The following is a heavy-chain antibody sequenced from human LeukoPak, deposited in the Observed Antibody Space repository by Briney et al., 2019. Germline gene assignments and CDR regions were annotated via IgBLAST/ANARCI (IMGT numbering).Heavy chain of an antibody. J-gene: IGHJ4*02. Sequence: GRSLRLSCAASGFTFSSYSMNWVRHAPGKGLEWDSYISSSSSTIYYADSVKGRFTISRDNAKNSLYLQMTSLRDEDTAVYFCARDSWFGELPNPDYWGQGTLVTVSS. V-gene: IGHV3-48*02. CDR3: ARDSWFGELPNPDY. CDR1: GFTFSSYS. CDR2: ISSSSSTI. D-gene: IGHD3-10*01.